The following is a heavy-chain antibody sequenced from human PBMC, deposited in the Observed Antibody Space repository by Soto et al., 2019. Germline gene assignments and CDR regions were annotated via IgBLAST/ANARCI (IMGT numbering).Heavy chain of an antibody. CDR1: GFTLTSSA. J-gene: IGHJ6*02. D-gene: IGHD5-18*01. V-gene: IGHV1-58*02. CDR3: AATTWIQLSHYAMDV. CDR2: IVVGSGHT. Sequence: SVKVSCKASGFTLTSSAMQWVRQARGQRLEWIGWIVVGSGHTNYAQKFQERVTITRDMSTSTAYMELRSLRSEDTAVYYCAATTWIQLSHYAMDVWGQGTTVTV.